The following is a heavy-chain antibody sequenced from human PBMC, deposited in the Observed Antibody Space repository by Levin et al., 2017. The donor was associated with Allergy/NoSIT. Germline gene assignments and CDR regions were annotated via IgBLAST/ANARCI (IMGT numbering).Heavy chain of an antibody. CDR1: GYTLTDYY. CDR2: INPASGGT. J-gene: IGHJ3*02. D-gene: IGHD6-19*01. V-gene: IGHV1-2*02. CDR3: ARGYSNGWDDVLDI. Sequence: ASVKVSCKTFGYTLTDYYMYWVRQAPGQGLEWMGWINPASGGTNYPQKFQGRVTMTRDTSIRTAYMDLTSLTSDDTAVYYCARGYSNGWDDVLDIWGQGTMVTVSS.